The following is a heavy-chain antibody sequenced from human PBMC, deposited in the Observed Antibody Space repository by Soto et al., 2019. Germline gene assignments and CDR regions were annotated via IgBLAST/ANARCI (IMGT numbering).Heavy chain of an antibody. J-gene: IGHJ1*01. CDR3: VGTGTTDDF. Sequence: SETLSLTXTVSGASVNTGDYYWSYIRQSPGKGLEWLGYIFYSGDTYYNPSLKSRATISLNTSRNQISLTLTSVTDADTAVYFCVGTGTTDDFWGQGTLVTVSS. CDR2: IFYSGDT. D-gene: IGHD1-7*01. CDR1: GASVNTGDYY. V-gene: IGHV4-30-4*01.